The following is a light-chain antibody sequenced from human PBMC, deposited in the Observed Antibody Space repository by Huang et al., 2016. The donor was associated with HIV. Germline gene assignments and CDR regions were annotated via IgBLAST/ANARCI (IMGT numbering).Light chain of an antibody. V-gene: IGKV3-15*01. CDR1: QTVSSN. CDR2: AAS. Sequence: EIVMTQSPATLSVSPGERATLSCRASQTVSSNLAWYQQNPGQAPRLLIHAASTRATDIPARFSGSGSGTEFTLTISSLQSEDFAVYYCQHYRVWPPVYTFGQGTKLEIK. CDR3: QHYRVWPPVYT. J-gene: IGKJ2*01.